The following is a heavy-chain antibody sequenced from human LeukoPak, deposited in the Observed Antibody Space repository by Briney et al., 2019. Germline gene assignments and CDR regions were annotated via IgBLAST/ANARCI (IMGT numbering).Heavy chain of an antibody. J-gene: IGHJ4*02. V-gene: IGHV3-53*01. CDR1: GFTVSNNY. Sequence: GGSLRLSCAASGFTVSNNYMSWVRQAPGKGLVWVSSIYSGGSTYYADSVKGRFTISRDNSKNTLYLQVNSLRAEDTAVYYCAKEEQLWLQAPYFDYWGQGTLVTVSS. CDR3: AKEEQLWLQAPYFDY. CDR2: IYSGGST. D-gene: IGHD5-18*01.